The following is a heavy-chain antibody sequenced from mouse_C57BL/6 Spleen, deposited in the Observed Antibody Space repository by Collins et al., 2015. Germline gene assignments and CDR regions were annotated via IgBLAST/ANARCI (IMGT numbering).Heavy chain of an antibody. CDR1: GYTFTSYW. V-gene: IGHV1-64*01. D-gene: IGHD1-1*01. CDR3: ARSEGTTYWYFDV. Sequence: QVQLQQPGAELVKPGASVKLSCKASGYTFTSYWMHWVKQRPGQGLEWIGMIHPNSGSTNYNEKFKSKATLTVDKSSSTAYMQLSLTSEDSAVYYCARSEGTTYWYFDVWGTGTTVTVSS. CDR2: IHPNSGST. J-gene: IGHJ1*03.